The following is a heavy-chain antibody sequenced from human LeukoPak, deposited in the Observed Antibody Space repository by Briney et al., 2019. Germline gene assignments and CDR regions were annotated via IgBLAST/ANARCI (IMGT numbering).Heavy chain of an antibody. CDR1: GVPVSSHY. D-gene: IGHD1-26*01. Sequence: SETLSLTCTVSGVPVSSHYWSWVRQPPGKGLEWIGYIYYSGSTNYNPALKSRVTISVDASNNHFSLNLRSVTAADTAVYYCARAYSGSYYAYYFDYWGQGTLVTVSS. CDR2: IYYSGST. J-gene: IGHJ4*02. CDR3: ARAYSGSYYAYYFDY. V-gene: IGHV4-59*02.